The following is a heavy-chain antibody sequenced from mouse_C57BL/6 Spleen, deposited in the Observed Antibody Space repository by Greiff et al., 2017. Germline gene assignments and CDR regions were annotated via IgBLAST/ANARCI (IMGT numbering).Heavy chain of an antibody. CDR2: IRNKANGYTT. CDR3: ARWGTVVATDFDY. J-gene: IGHJ2*01. CDR1: GFTFTDYY. Sequence: EVQRVESGGGLVQPGGSLSLSCTASGFTFTDYYMSWVRQPPGKALEWLGFIRNKANGYTTEYSASVKGRFTISRDNSQSILYLQMNALRAEDSATYYCARWGTVVATDFDYWGQGTTLTVSS. D-gene: IGHD1-1*01. V-gene: IGHV7-3*01.